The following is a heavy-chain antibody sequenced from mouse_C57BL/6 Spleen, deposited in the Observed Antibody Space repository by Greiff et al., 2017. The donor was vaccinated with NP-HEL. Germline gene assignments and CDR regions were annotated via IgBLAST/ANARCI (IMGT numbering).Heavy chain of an antibody. CDR3: AGFITHHV. CDR1: GYTFTSYW. D-gene: IGHD1-1*01. CDR2: IDPSDSYT. J-gene: IGHJ1*03. V-gene: IGHV1-69*01. Sequence: QVQLQQPGAELVMPGASVKLSCKASGYTFTSYWMHWVKQRPGQGLEWIGEIDPSDSYTNYNQKFKGKSTLTVDKSSSTAYMQLSSLTSEDSAVYYCAGFITHHVWGTGTTVTVSS.